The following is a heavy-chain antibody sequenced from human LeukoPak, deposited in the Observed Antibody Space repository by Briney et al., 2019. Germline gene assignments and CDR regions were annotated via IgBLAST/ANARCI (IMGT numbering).Heavy chain of an antibody. J-gene: IGHJ3*02. V-gene: IGHV3-21*01. CDR3: ARDPYYYDSSGYYHPGAFDI. CDR1: GFTFSSYS. CDR2: ISSSSSYI. D-gene: IGHD3-22*01. Sequence: GSLRLSCAASGFTFSSYSMNWVRPAPGKGLEWVSSISSSSSYIYYADSVKGRFTISRDNAKNSLYLQMNSLRAEDTAVYYCARDPYYYDSSGYYHPGAFDIWGQGTMVTVSS.